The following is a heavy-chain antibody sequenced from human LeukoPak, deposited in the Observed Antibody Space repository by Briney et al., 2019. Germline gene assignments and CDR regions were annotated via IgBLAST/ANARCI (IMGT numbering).Heavy chain of an antibody. Sequence: GGSLRLSCTASGFTFGDYAMSWFRQAPGKGLEWVGFIRSKAYGGTTEYAASVKGRFTISRDDSKSIAYLQMNSLKTEDTAVYYCTREPQMATIYFDYWGQGTLVTVSS. V-gene: IGHV3-49*03. CDR3: TREPQMATIYFDY. CDR2: IRSKAYGGTT. J-gene: IGHJ4*02. CDR1: GFTFGDYA. D-gene: IGHD5-24*01.